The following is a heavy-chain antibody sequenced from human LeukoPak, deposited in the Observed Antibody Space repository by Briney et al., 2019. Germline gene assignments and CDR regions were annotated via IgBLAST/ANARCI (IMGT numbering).Heavy chain of an antibody. J-gene: IGHJ4*02. CDR3: AGDLQAAAGTAG. Sequence: KAGGSLRLSCAASGFTFSSYSMNWVRQAPGKGLEWVSSISSSSSYIYYADSVKGRFTISRDNAKNSLYLQMNSLRAEDTAVYYCAGDLQAAAGTAGWGQGTLVTVSS. V-gene: IGHV3-21*01. CDR2: ISSSSSYI. D-gene: IGHD6-13*01. CDR1: GFTFSSYS.